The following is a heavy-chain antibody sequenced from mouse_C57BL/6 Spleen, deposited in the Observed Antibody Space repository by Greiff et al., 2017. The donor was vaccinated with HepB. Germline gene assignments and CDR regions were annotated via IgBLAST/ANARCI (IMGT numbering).Heavy chain of an antibody. J-gene: IGHJ1*03. V-gene: IGHV1-75*01. CDR3: ARTDYCGSSSYWYFDV. Sequence: QVQLQQSGPELVKPGASVKISCKASGYTFTDYYINWVKQRPGQGLEWIGWLFTGSGSTYYNEKFKGKATLTVDKSYGTAYMLLSSLTSVDTAVYFCARTDYCGSSSYWYFDVWGTGTTVTVSS. D-gene: IGHD1-1*01. CDR1: GYTFTDYY. CDR2: LFTGSGST.